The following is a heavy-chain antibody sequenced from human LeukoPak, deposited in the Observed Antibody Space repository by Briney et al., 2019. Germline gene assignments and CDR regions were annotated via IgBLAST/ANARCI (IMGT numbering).Heavy chain of an antibody. CDR3: AKGVTALFSYMNS. J-gene: IGHJ4*02. CDR2: ICGSGGIT. Sequence: GGSLRLSCAASGFTFNSYAMHWVRQAPGKGLQWVSTICGSGGITYYADSVKGRFTISRVNSENTLYLHMNSLRAEDTAVYYCAKGVTALFSYMNSWGQGTLVTVSS. V-gene: IGHV3-23*01. CDR1: GFTFNSYA. D-gene: IGHD5-18*01.